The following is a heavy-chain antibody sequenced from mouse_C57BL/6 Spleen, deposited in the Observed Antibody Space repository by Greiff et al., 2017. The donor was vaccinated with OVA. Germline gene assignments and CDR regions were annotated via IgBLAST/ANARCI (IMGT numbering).Heavy chain of an antibody. V-gene: IGHV1-52*01. CDR1: GYTFTSYW. J-gene: IGHJ4*01. Sequence: QLQQPGAELVRPGSSVKLSCKASGYTFTSYWMHWVKQRPIQGLEWIGNIDPSDSETHYNQKFKDKATLTVDKSSSTAYMQLSSLTSEDSAVYYCARGGYGSSPYAMDYWGQGTSVTVSS. CDR3: ARGGYGSSPYAMDY. CDR2: IDPSDSET. D-gene: IGHD1-1*01.